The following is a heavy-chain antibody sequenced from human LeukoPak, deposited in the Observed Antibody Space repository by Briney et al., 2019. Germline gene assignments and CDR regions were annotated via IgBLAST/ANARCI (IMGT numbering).Heavy chain of an antibody. CDR3: ARHPKYYYDSSDDWFDP. CDR2: INHSGST. CDR1: GGSFSGYY. V-gene: IGHV4-34*01. Sequence: SETLSLTCAVYGGSFSGYYWSWIRQPPGKGLEWIGEINHSGSTNYNPSLKSRVTISVDTSKNQFSLKLSSVTAADTAVYYCARHPKYYYDSSDDWFDPWGQGTLVTVSS. D-gene: IGHD3-22*01. J-gene: IGHJ5*02.